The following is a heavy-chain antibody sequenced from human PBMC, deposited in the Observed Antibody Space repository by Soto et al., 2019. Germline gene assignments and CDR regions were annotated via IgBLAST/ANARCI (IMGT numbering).Heavy chain of an antibody. J-gene: IGHJ4*02. D-gene: IGHD2-21*02. CDR3: ARQRTTVVTQAYFDH. CDR2: IYYSGRT. CDR1: GESISSSSYY. V-gene: IGHV4-39*01. Sequence: SETLSLTCIVSGESISSSSYYWGWIRQPPGKGLEWIGSIYYSGRTYYNPSFKSRDNISIDTSKNQFSMKLSSVTATDTAVYYCARQRTTVVTQAYFDHWGQGALVTVS.